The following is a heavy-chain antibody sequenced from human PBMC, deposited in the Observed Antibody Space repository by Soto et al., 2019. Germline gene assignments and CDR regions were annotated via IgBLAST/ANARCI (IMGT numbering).Heavy chain of an antibody. D-gene: IGHD3-16*01. Sequence: EVQLVESGGGLVQPGGSLTLSCAVSGFTVSSDYMSWVRQAPGKGLEWVSVIYSGGSTVYADSVRGRFTISRDKSKNTLYLQMNNLRAEDTALYYCARERGGFMHGIDVWGQGTTVTVSS. CDR3: ARERGGFMHGIDV. CDR2: IYSGGST. V-gene: IGHV3-66*01. J-gene: IGHJ6*02. CDR1: GFTVSSDY.